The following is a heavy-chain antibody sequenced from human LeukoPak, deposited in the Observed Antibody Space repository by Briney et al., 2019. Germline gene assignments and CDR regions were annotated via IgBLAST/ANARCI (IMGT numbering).Heavy chain of an antibody. V-gene: IGHV3-11*01. Sequence: GGSLRLSCAASGFTFSDYYMSWIRQAPGKGLEWVSYISSSGRTIYYADSVKGRFTISRDNSKNSLYLQMNSLRAEDTAVYYCATSNIAARDYWGQGTLVTVYS. CDR2: ISSSGRTI. J-gene: IGHJ4*02. D-gene: IGHD6-6*01. CDR3: ATSNIAARDY. CDR1: GFTFSDYY.